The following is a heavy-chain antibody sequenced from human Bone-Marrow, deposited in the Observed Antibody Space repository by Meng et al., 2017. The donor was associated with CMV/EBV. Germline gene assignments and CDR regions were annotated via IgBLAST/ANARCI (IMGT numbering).Heavy chain of an antibody. D-gene: IGHD6-13*01. CDR1: GFTFSSYA. J-gene: IGHJ4*02. CDR3: ARAAAGTLDY. CDR2: ISYDGSKK. V-gene: IGHV3-30*04. Sequence: GESLKISCAASGFTFSSYAMHWVRQAPGKGLEWVAIISYDGSKKYYVDSVKGRFTISRDNSKNTLYLQMNSLRAEDTAVYYCARAAAGTLDYWGQGTLVTVSS.